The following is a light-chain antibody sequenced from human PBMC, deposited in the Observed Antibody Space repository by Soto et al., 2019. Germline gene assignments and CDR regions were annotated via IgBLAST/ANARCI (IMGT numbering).Light chain of an antibody. J-gene: IGKJ5*01. V-gene: IGKV3-11*01. CDR1: QSVSSY. Sequence: EIVLTQSPATLSLSPGERATLSCRASQSVSSYLAWYQQKPGQAPRLLIYDASYTASGIPARFSGSGSGTDFPLTISSLEPEDLAVYYCKQRSNLITFGPGTRLEIK. CDR2: DAS. CDR3: KQRSNLIT.